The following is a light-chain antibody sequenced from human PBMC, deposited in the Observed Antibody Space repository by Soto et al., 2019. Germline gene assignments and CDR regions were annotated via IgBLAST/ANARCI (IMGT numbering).Light chain of an antibody. V-gene: IGKV2-30*01. CDR2: KVS. CDR1: QSLVYSDGNIY. Sequence: DVVLTQSPLSLPVTLGQPASISCRSTQSLVYSDGNIYLNWFQQRPGQSPRRLIYKVSNRDSGVPDRFSGSGSGTHLTLKISRVEAEDVGVYYCMQGTHWPPITFGQGTRLEIK. CDR3: MQGTHWPPIT. J-gene: IGKJ5*01.